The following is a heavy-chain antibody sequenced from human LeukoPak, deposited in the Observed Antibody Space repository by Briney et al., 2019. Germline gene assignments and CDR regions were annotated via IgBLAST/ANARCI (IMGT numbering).Heavy chain of an antibody. Sequence: GGSLRLSCAASGFTVSDYSMAWVRQAPGKGLEWVSAISGSGSYTDYADSVKGQFTISRDNFKNTVSLQMNSLRAEDTAVYYCAREKGTMIRAMAFEMWGQGTMVTVSS. CDR1: GFTVSDYS. D-gene: IGHD3-10*01. CDR3: AREKGTMIRAMAFEM. V-gene: IGHV3-23*01. J-gene: IGHJ3*02. CDR2: ISGSGSYT.